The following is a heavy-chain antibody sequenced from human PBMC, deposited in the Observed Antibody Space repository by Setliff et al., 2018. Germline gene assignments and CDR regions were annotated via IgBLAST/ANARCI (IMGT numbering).Heavy chain of an antibody. CDR1: GDSITSGSVY. J-gene: IGHJ5*02. V-gene: IGHV4-61*02. CDR3: ARGYAARVGFGNWFDP. CDR2: IFPTGTT. D-gene: IGHD6-6*01. Sequence: PSETLSLTCTVSGDSITSGSVYWSWIRQPAGKGLEWIGRIFPTGTTNYNPDLKSRVTMSVDTSKRRFSLKLSSVTAADTAVFYCARGYAARVGFGNWFDPWGQGTPVTVSS.